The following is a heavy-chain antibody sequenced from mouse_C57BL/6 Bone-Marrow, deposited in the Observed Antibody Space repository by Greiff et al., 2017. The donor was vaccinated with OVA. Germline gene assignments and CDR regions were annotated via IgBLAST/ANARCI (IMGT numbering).Heavy chain of an antibody. CDR1: GFTFSSYA. D-gene: IGHD4-1*01. V-gene: IGHV5-4*01. J-gene: IGHJ1*03. Sequence: EVQRVESGGGLVKPGGSLKLSCAASGFTFSSYAMSWVRQTPEKRLEWVATISDGGSYTYYPDNVKGRFTISRDNAKNNLYLQMSHLKSEDTAMYYCARDSGTWRYFDVWGTGTTVTVSS. CDR3: ARDSGTWRYFDV. CDR2: ISDGGSYT.